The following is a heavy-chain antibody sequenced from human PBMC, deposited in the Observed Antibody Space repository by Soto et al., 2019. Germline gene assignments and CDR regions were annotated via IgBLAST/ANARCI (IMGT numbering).Heavy chain of an antibody. CDR2: IWYDGSDK. CDR3: ARERGDAYCSGGSCYTLDD. Sequence: QVQLVESGGGVVQHGRSLRLSCAASGFTFSSYGMHWVRQVPGKGLEWVAVIWYDGSDKYYADSVKGRFTISRDKSKNTLYLQMNSLRAEDTALYYCARERGDAYCSGGSCYTLDDWGQGTLVTVSS. J-gene: IGHJ4*02. CDR1: GFTFSSYG. D-gene: IGHD2-15*01. V-gene: IGHV3-33*01.